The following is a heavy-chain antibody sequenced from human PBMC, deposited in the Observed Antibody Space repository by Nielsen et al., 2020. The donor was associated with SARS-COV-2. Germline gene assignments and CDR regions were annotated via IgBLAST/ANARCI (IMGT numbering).Heavy chain of an antibody. D-gene: IGHD3-10*01. CDR1: GFTFSSYA. CDR3: ARDLGRGEFREYYFDY. Sequence: GGSLRLSRAASGFTFSSYAMHWVRQAPGKGLEWVAVISYDGSNKYYADSVKGRFTISRDNSKNTLYLQMNSLRAEDTAVYYCARDLGRGEFREYYFDYWGQGTLVTVSS. V-gene: IGHV3-30*04. J-gene: IGHJ4*02. CDR2: ISYDGSNK.